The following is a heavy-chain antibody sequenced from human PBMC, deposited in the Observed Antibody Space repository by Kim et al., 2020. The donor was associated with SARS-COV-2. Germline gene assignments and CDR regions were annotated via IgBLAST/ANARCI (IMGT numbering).Heavy chain of an antibody. V-gene: IGHV4-39*01. J-gene: IGHJ3*02. CDR3: ARRTTIFVVVNGEWGRDDTFDI. Sequence: SETLSLTCTVSGGSISSSSYYWGWIRQPPGKGLEWIGSIYYSGSTYYNPSLKSRVTISVDTSKNQFSLKLSSVTAADTAVYYCARRTTIFVVVNGEWGRDDTFDIWGDRTMVTVSS. CDR2: IYYSGST. D-gene: IGHD3-3*01. CDR1: GGSISSSSYY.